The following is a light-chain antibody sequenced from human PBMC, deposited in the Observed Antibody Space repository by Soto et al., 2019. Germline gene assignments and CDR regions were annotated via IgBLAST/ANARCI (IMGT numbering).Light chain of an antibody. Sequence: EIALTQSPGTLSLSPGERATLSCRASQSVSSSYLAWYQQKPGQAPRLLIYGASSRATGIPDRFSGSGSGTDFTLTISRLEPEDVAVYYCQQYGSSPYTFGQGTKLEIK. V-gene: IGKV3-20*01. CDR3: QQYGSSPYT. CDR2: GAS. J-gene: IGKJ2*01. CDR1: QSVSSSY.